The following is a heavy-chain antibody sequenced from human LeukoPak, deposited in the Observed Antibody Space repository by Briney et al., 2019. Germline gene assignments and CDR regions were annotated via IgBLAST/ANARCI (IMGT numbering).Heavy chain of an antibody. CDR2: ISGSGGST. CDR1: GFTFSSYA. CDR3: AKGFDYAVWYYFDY. D-gene: IGHD4-17*01. V-gene: IGHV3-23*01. Sequence: HAGGSLRLSCAASGFTFSSYAMSWVRQAPGKGLEWVSAISGSGGSTYYADSVKGRFTISRDNSKNTLYLQMNSLRAEDTAVYYCAKGFDYAVWYYFDYWGQGTLVTVSS. J-gene: IGHJ4*02.